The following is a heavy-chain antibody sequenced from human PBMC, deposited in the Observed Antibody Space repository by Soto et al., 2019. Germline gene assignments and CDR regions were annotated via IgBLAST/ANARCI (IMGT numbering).Heavy chain of an antibody. CDR1: GGSISSDDHY. J-gene: IGHJ4*02. CDR2: IYYSGTT. Sequence: QVQLQESGPGLVKPSQTLSLTCIVSGGSISSDDHYWSWIRQPPGKGLEWIGYIYYSGTTHSNPSLKSRLFISLDTSKNQFSLQLTSVTAADTAVYYCATVRCRWNIDYSGQRTLVTVSS. CDR3: ATVRCRWNIDY. V-gene: IGHV4-30-4*01. D-gene: IGHD1-1*01.